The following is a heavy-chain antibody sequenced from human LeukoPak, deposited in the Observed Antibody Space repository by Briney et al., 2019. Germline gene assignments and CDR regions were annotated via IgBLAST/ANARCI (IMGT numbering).Heavy chain of an antibody. CDR3: ARVYYGRSYDYWYFDL. CDR1: GGSISSSSYY. Sequence: SETLSLTCTVSGGSISSSSYYWGWIRQPPGKGLEWIGSIYHSGSTNYNPSLKSRVTISVDTSKNQFSLKLSSVTAADTAVYFCARVYYGRSYDYWYFDLWGRGTLVTVSS. V-gene: IGHV4-39*07. D-gene: IGHD3-10*01. CDR2: IYHSGST. J-gene: IGHJ2*01.